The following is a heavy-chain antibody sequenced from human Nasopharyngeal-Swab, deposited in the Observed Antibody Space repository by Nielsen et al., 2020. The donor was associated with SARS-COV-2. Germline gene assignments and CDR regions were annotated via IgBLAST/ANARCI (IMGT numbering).Heavy chain of an antibody. J-gene: IGHJ6*02. D-gene: IGHD6-13*01. CDR3: ARAAAGTSYYYGMDV. V-gene: IGHV3-48*04. Sequence: GESLKISCAASEFTFSTYRMHWVRQAPGKGLEWISYISSGGSATHYADSVKGRFAISRDNPKNSLYLQMYSLRAEDTAVYYCARAAAGTSYYYGMDVWGQGTTVTVSS. CDR1: EFTFSTYR. CDR2: ISSGGSAT.